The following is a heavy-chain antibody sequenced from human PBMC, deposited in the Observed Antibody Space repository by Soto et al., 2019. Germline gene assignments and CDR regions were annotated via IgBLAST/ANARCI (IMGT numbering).Heavy chain of an antibody. CDR2: IGGSSDYI. CDR3: ARVVYYDSSGFNY. V-gene: IGHV3-21*01. J-gene: IGHJ4*02. CDR1: GFTFSNYN. D-gene: IGHD3-22*01. Sequence: GGSLRLSCAASGFTFSNYNMNWVRQAPGKGLEWVSSIGGSSDYIYYADSVKGRFTISRDNAKNSLSLQMNSLRAEDTAVYYCARVVYYDSSGFNYWGQGTLVTVSS.